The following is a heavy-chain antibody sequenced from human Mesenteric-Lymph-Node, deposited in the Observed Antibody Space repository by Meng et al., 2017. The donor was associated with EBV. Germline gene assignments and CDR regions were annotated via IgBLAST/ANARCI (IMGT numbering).Heavy chain of an antibody. V-gene: IGHV4-34*01. CDR3: ARVKPSIWFGELFYYFDY. D-gene: IGHD3-10*01. J-gene: IGHJ4*02. CDR1: GESFSGFY. CDR2: MNNGGTS. Sequence: VHVQQWGAGRLKPSGNLSLTRAGYGESFSGFYWSWVRQAPGKGLEWIGEMNNGGTSNYNPSLESRVTISVDPSKNQFSLNLRSVTAADTAVYYCARVKPSIWFGELFYYFDYWGPGILVTVSS.